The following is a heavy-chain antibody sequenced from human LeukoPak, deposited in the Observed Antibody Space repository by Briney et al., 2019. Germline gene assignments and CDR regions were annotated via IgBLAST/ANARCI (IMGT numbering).Heavy chain of an antibody. CDR1: GFTFSDYF. Sequence: GGSLRLSCAASGFTFSDYFMSWIRQAPGKGLEWVSYISSSSSYTNYADSVKGRFTISRDNAKNSLYLQMNSLRAEDTAVYYCARDHRPYSSSPRWFDPWGQGTLVTVSS. J-gene: IGHJ5*02. V-gene: IGHV3-11*06. D-gene: IGHD6-13*01. CDR3: ARDHRPYSSSPRWFDP. CDR2: ISSSSSYT.